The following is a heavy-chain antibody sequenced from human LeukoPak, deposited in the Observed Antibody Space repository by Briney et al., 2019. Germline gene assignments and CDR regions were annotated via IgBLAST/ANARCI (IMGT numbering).Heavy chain of an antibody. D-gene: IGHD1-26*01. CDR2: INHSGST. Sequence: SETLSLTCAVYGGSFSGYYWSWIRQPPGKGLEWIGEINHSGSTNYNPSLKSRVTISVDTSKNQFSLKLSSVTAADTAVYYCASSPYSDSGWGQGTLVTVSS. CDR1: GGSFSGYY. J-gene: IGHJ4*02. CDR3: ASSPYSDSG. V-gene: IGHV4-34*01.